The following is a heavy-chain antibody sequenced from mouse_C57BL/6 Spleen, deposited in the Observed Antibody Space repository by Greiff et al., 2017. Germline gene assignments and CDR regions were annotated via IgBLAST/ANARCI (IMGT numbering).Heavy chain of an antibody. CDR1: GYTFTSYW. Sequence: QVQLQQPGAELVKPGASVKLSCKASGYTFTSYWMHWVKQRPGQGLEWIGMIHPNSGSTNYNEKFKSKATLTVDKSSRTAYVQLSSLTSEDSAVYYCARSLYYDYDGGYYFDYWGQGTTLTVSS. CDR2: IHPNSGST. D-gene: IGHD2-4*01. CDR3: ARSLYYDYDGGYYFDY. J-gene: IGHJ2*01. V-gene: IGHV1-64*01.